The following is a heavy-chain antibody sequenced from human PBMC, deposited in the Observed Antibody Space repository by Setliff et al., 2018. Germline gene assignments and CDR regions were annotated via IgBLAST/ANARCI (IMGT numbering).Heavy chain of an antibody. CDR3: AKGNLGYCSGGICYPFDY. D-gene: IGHD2-15*01. Sequence: GGSLRLSCAASGFTFSSYWMSWVRQAPGKGLEWVANINEDGSEKYYADSVKGRFTISRDNSKNSLYLEMYSLRAEDTAVYYCAKGNLGYCSGGICYPFDYWGQGSLVTVSS. CDR2: INEDGSEK. J-gene: IGHJ4*02. V-gene: IGHV3-7*03. CDR1: GFTFSSYW.